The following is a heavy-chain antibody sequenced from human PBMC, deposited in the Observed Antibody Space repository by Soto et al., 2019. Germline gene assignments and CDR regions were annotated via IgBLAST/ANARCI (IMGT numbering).Heavy chain of an antibody. D-gene: IGHD6-19*01. J-gene: IGHJ4*02. V-gene: IGHV3-30-3*01. CDR3: ARGGAVAGTED. CDR2: ISYDGSNK. CDR1: GFTFSSYA. Sequence: QVQLVESGGGVVQPGRSLRLSCAASGFTFSSYAMHWVRQAPGKGLEWVAVISYDGSNKYYADSVKGRFTISRDNSKNTLYLQMNSLRAEDTAVYYCARGGAVAGTEDWGQGTLVTVSS.